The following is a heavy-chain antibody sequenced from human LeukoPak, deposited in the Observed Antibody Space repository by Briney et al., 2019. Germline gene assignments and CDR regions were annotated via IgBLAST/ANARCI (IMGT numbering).Heavy chain of an antibody. CDR3: AKGAAGTVGFNWFDP. D-gene: IGHD6-13*01. V-gene: IGHV3-9*01. Sequence: GGSLRLSCAASGFTFDDYAMHWVRQAPGKGLEWVSGISWNSGSIGYADSVKGRFTISRDNAMNSLYLQMNSLRAEDTALYYCAKGAAGTVGFNWFDPWGQGTLVTVSS. CDR2: ISWNSGSI. J-gene: IGHJ5*02. CDR1: GFTFDDYA.